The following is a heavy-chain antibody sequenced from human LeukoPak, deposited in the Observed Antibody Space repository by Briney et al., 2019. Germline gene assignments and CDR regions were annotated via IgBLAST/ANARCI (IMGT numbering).Heavy chain of an antibody. CDR2: ISSNGGST. J-gene: IGHJ4*02. Sequence: PGGSLRLSCAASGFTFSSYAMHWVRQAPGKGLEYASAISSNGGSTYYANSVKGRFTISRDNSKNTLYLQMGSLRAEDMAVYYCARRGSGYSQNYFDFWGQGTLATVSS. V-gene: IGHV3-64*01. D-gene: IGHD3-22*01. CDR1: GFTFSSYA. CDR3: ARRGSGYSQNYFDF.